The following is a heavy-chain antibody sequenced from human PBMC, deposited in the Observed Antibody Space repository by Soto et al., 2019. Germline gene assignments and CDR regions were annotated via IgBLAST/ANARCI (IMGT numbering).Heavy chain of an antibody. Sequence: ASVKVSCKASGYTFTSYGISWVRQAPGQGLEWMGWISAYNGNTNYAQKLQGRVTMTTDTSTSTAYMELRSLRSDDTAVYYCARLTAADYYYYGMDAWGQGTTVTVSS. CDR2: ISAYNGNT. D-gene: IGHD6-13*01. CDR1: GYTFTSYG. V-gene: IGHV1-18*01. J-gene: IGHJ6*02. CDR3: ARLTAADYYYYGMDA.